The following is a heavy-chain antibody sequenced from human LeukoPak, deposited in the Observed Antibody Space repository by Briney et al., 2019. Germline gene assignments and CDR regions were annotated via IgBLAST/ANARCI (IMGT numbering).Heavy chain of an antibody. CDR2: ISYDGSNK. V-gene: IGHV3-30-3*01. CDR3: ARDRPATAPRVWDY. CDR1: GFTFSSYA. D-gene: IGHD2-2*01. Sequence: GRSLRLSCAASGFTFSSYAMHWVRQAPGKGLEWVAVISYDGSNKYYADSVKGRFTISRDNSKNTLYLQMNSLRAEDTAVYYCARDRPATAPRVWDYWGQGTLVTVSS. J-gene: IGHJ4*02.